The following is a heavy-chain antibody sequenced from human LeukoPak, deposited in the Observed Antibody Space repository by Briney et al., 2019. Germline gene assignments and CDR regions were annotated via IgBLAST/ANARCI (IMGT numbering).Heavy chain of an antibody. Sequence: GGSLRLSCAASGFTFNSHAITWVRQAPGKGLEWVSAISGTGGTTYYADSVRGRFTISRDNSKNTLYLQMNSLRAEDTAVYYCAKDQGEMATVYDYWGQGTLVTVSS. D-gene: IGHD5-24*01. CDR2: ISGTGGTT. CDR1: GFTFNSHA. V-gene: IGHV3-23*01. CDR3: AKDQGEMATVYDY. J-gene: IGHJ4*02.